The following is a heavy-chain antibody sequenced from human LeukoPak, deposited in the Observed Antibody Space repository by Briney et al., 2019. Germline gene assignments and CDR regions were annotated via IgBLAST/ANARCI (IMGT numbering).Heavy chain of an antibody. CDR3: ARQGSSGWPGNFDY. CDR2: ISYDGSSK. CDR1: GFTFSSYA. D-gene: IGHD6-19*01. J-gene: IGHJ4*02. Sequence: GSLRLSCAASGFTFSSYAMHWVRQAPGKGLEWVAVISYDGSSKYYADSVKGRFTISRDNSKNTLYLQMNSLRAEDTAVYYCARQGSSGWPGNFDYWGQGTLVTVSS. V-gene: IGHV3-30*04.